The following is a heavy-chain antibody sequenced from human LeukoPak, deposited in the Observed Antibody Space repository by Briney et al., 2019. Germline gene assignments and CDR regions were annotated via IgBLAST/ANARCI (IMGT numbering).Heavy chain of an antibody. Sequence: GGSLRLSCAASGFTFSSYAMSWVRQAPGKGLEWVSAISGSGGSTYYAVSVKGRFTISRDNSKNTLYLQMNSLRAEDTAVYYCAKDLRYCSGGSCGPNDYWGQGTLVTVSS. D-gene: IGHD2-15*01. V-gene: IGHV3-23*01. J-gene: IGHJ4*02. CDR3: AKDLRYCSGGSCGPNDY. CDR2: ISGSGGST. CDR1: GFTFSSYA.